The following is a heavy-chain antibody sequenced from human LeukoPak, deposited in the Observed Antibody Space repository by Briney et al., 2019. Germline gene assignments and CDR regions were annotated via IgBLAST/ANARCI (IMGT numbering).Heavy chain of an antibody. V-gene: IGHV5-51*01. J-gene: IGHJ4*02. Sequence: GESLKISCKGSGYSFTSYWIGWVRQMPGKGLEWMGIIYPGDSDTRYSPSLQGQVTISADKSISTAYLQWSSLKASDTAMYYCARVVATANRAGVGSQEDYWGQGTLVTVSS. D-gene: IGHD2-21*02. CDR2: IYPGDSDT. CDR1: GYSFTSYW. CDR3: ARVVATANRAGVGSQEDY.